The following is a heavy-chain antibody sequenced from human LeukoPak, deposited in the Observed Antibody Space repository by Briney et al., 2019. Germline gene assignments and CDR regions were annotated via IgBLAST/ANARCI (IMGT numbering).Heavy chain of an antibody. CDR2: INHSGST. Sequence: PSETLSLTCAVYGGSFSGYYWSWIRQPPGKGLEWIGGINHSGSTNYNPSLKSRVTISVDTSKNQFSLKLSSVTAADTAVYYCARDPSGYYVRWFDPWGQGTLVTVSS. J-gene: IGHJ5*02. D-gene: IGHD3-3*01. V-gene: IGHV4-34*01. CDR1: GGSFSGYY. CDR3: ARDPSGYYVRWFDP.